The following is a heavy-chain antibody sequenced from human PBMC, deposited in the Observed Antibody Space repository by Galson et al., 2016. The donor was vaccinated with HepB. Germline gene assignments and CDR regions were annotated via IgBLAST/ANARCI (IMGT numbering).Heavy chain of an antibody. CDR3: TRDSPLRFLEWLQSYNYYYMDG. J-gene: IGHJ6*03. CDR1: GFTFGDYG. Sequence: SLRLSCAASGFTFGDYGMSWFRQAPGKGLEWVGFIRRKSYGGTIEYAASVKDRFIISRDDSKNIAYLQMNSLKTEDTAVYYCTRDSPLRFLEWLQSYNYYYMDGWGKGTTVTVSS. D-gene: IGHD3-3*01. CDR2: IRRKSYGGTI. V-gene: IGHV3-49*03.